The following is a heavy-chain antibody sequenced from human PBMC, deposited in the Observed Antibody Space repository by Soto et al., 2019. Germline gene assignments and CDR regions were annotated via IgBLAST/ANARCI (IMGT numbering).Heavy chain of an antibody. Sequence: SETLSLTCTVSGGSISSYYWSWIRQPPGKGLEWIGYFYYSGSTNYNPSLKSRVTISVDTSKNQFSLKLTSVTAADTAVYYCARRYGGNFDYWGQGTLVTVSS. D-gene: IGHD1-26*01. CDR1: GGSISSYY. CDR3: ARRYGGNFDY. V-gene: IGHV4-59*01. J-gene: IGHJ4*02. CDR2: FYYSGST.